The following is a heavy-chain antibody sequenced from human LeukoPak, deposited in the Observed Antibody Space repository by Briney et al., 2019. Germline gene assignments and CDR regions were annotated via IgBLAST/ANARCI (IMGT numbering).Heavy chain of an antibody. CDR1: GFTFSNYA. D-gene: IGHD2-15*01. J-gene: IGHJ4*02. CDR2: ITSRADST. Sequence: GGSLRLSCAASGFTFSNYAMNWVRQAPGKGLEWVSSITSRADSTYYAPSVRGRFTISRDNSKNTLYLQMSSLQADDTAVYYCAKGSLISCGGARCYELDYWGQGTLVTVSS. CDR3: AKGSLISCGGARCYELDY. V-gene: IGHV3-23*01.